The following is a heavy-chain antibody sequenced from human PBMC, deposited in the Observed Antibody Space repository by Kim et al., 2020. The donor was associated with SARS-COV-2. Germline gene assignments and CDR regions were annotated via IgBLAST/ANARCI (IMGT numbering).Heavy chain of an antibody. CDR3: ARDHAIVVVPAAIDY. Sequence: GGSLRLSCAASGFTFSSYGMHWVRQAPGKGLEWVAVIWYDGSNKYYADSVKGRFTISRDNSKNTLYLQMNSLRAEDTAVYYCARDHAIVVVPAAIDYWGQGTLVTVSS. CDR2: IWYDGSNK. J-gene: IGHJ4*02. CDR1: GFTFSSYG. D-gene: IGHD2-2*01. V-gene: IGHV3-33*01.